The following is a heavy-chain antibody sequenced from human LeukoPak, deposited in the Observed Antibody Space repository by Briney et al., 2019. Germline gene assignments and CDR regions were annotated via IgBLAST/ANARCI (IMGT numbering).Heavy chain of an antibody. CDR2: IYPGDSDT. V-gene: IGHV5-51*01. CDR3: ARNAVGSYYGMDV. J-gene: IGHJ6*02. CDR1: GYSFASYW. Sequence: GESLKISCQGSGYSFASYWIGWVRQMPGKGLEWMGLIYPGDSDTRYSPSFQGQVTISADKSISTAYLQWSSLKASDTAMYYCARNAVGSYYGMDVWGQGTTVTVSS. D-gene: IGHD2-2*01.